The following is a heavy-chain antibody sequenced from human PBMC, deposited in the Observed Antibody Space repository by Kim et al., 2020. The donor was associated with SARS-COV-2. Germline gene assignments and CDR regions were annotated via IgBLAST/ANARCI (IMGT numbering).Heavy chain of an antibody. CDR3: ATNIVARQDFDY. CDR1: GGSISSSSYY. CDR2: IYYSGST. D-gene: IGHD2-15*01. J-gene: IGHJ4*02. V-gene: IGHV4-39*01. Sequence: SETLSLTCTVSGGSISSSSYYWGWIRQPPGKGLEWIGSIYYSGSTYYNPSLKSRVTISVDTSKNQFSLKLSSVTAADTAVYYCATNIVARQDFDYWGQGTLVTVSS.